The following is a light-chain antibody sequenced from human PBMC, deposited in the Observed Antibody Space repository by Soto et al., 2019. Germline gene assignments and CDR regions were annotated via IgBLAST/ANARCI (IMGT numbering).Light chain of an antibody. J-gene: IGLJ2*01. CDR2: SSN. Sequence: QSVLTQPPSPSGTPGQRVTISCSGSSSNIGSNSVNWYQQLPGTAPKLLMYSSNQRPSGVPDRFSGSKSGTSASLAISGLQSEDEADYYCAAWDDSLNGVVFGGGTKLTVL. CDR3: AAWDDSLNGVV. CDR1: SSNIGSNS. V-gene: IGLV1-44*01.